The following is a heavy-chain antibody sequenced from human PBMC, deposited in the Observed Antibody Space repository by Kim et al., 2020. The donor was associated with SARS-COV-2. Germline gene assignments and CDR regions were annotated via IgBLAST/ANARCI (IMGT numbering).Heavy chain of an antibody. D-gene: IGHD3-10*01. CDR2: IYPGDSDT. J-gene: IGHJ3*02. Sequence: GESLKISCKGSGYSFTSYWIGWVRQMPGKGLEWMGIIYPGDSDTRYSPSFQGQVTISADKSISTAYLQWSSLKASDTAMYYCARWTNPKLLWFGDHWAFDIWGQGTMVTVSS. CDR1: GYSFTSYW. CDR3: ARWTNPKLLWFGDHWAFDI. V-gene: IGHV5-51*01.